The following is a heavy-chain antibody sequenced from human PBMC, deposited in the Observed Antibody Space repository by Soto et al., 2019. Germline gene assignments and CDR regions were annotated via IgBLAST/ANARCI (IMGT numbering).Heavy chain of an antibody. CDR3: ARYSSSPAYNWFDP. D-gene: IGHD6-6*01. V-gene: IGHV3-11*01. J-gene: IGHJ5*02. CDR1: GFTFSDYC. CDR2: ISSSGSTI. Sequence: GGSLRLSCAASGFTFSDYCMSWIRQAPGKGLEWVSYISSSGSTIYYADSVKGRFTISRDNAKNSLYLQMNSLRAEDTAVYYCARYSSSPAYNWFDPWGQGTLVTVSS.